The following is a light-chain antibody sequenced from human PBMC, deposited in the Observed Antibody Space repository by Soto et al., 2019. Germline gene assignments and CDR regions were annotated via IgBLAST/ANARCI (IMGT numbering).Light chain of an antibody. J-gene: IGKJ2*01. CDR2: GAS. CDR3: QQYNNWPYT. V-gene: IGKV3-15*01. CDR1: QSVSSN. Sequence: EIVMTQSPASLSVSPGEGATLSCRASQSVSSNLAWFQQKPGQAPRLLISGASTRAIGVPGRFSGSGSGTEFTLTISSLQSEDFAIYYCQQYNNWPYTFGQGTKLEIK.